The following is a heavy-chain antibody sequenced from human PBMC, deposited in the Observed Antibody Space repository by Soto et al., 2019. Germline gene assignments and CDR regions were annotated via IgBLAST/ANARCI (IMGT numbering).Heavy chain of an antibody. CDR1: GGTFSSYA. Sequence: EASVKVSCKASGGTFSSYAISWVRQAPGQGLEWMGGIIPIFGTANYAQKFQGRVTITADESTSTAYMELSSLRSEDTAVYYCARRSGAYCGGDCYSSFDYWGQGTLVTVSS. D-gene: IGHD2-21*02. CDR3: ARRSGAYCGGDCYSSFDY. V-gene: IGHV1-69*13. J-gene: IGHJ4*02. CDR2: IIPIFGTA.